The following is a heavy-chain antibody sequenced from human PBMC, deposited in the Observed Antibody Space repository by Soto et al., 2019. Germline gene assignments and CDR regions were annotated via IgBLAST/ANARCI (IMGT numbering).Heavy chain of an antibody. CDR3: ARRRERSGPHYFDY. CDR2: MNPYSGNT. Sequence: ASVKVSCKASGYTFTTYDISWVRQATGQGLEWMGWMNPYSGNTGYAQKFQGRVTVTRNTSISTVYMELSGLRPDDTAVYYCARRRERSGPHYFDYWGQGSQVTVSS. V-gene: IGHV1-8*01. CDR1: GYTFTTYD. J-gene: IGHJ4*02. D-gene: IGHD6-25*01.